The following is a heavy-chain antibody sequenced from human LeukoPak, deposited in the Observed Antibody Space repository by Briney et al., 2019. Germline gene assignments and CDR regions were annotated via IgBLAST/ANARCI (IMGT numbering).Heavy chain of an antibody. Sequence: PSETLSLTCTVSGGSISSGSYYWSWIRQPAGKGLEWIGRIYTSGSTNYNPSLKSRVTISVDTSKNQFSLKLSSVTAADTAVYYCARDRGYCSSTSCYGEAWFDPWGQGTLVTVSS. CDR2: IYTSGST. CDR1: GGSISSGSYY. V-gene: IGHV4-61*02. D-gene: IGHD2-2*01. CDR3: ARDRGYCSSTSCYGEAWFDP. J-gene: IGHJ5*02.